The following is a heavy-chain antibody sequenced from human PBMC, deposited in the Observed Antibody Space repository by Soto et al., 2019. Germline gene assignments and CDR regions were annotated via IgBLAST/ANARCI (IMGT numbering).Heavy chain of an antibody. V-gene: IGHV3-23*01. CDR2: ISGGGGST. CDR1: GFTFTNYA. D-gene: IGHD6-13*01. J-gene: IGHJ4*02. CDR3: AKYGDVYSSTGYLFDY. Sequence: PGGSLRLSCAASGFTFTNYAMNWVRQAPGKGLEWVSGISGGGGSTYYADSVKGRFTLSRDNSKNTLSLQMNSLRAEDTAVYYCAKYGDVYSSTGYLFDYRGQGTLVTGSS.